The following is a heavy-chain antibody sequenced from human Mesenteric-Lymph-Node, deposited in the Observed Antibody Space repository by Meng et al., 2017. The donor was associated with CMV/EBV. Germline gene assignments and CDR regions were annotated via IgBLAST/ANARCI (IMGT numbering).Heavy chain of an antibody. CDR3: ARGLVAVVSDVIL. Sequence: GGSLRLSCTASGFTFRSYEMNWVRQAPGKGLEWVSYSSNTGGTIYYADSVKGRFTVSRDNARNSLYLQMNSLRADDTAIYYCARGLVAVVSDVILWGQGTLVTVSS. CDR1: GFTFRSYE. V-gene: IGHV3-48*03. J-gene: IGHJ4*02. CDR2: SSNTGGTI. D-gene: IGHD2-2*02.